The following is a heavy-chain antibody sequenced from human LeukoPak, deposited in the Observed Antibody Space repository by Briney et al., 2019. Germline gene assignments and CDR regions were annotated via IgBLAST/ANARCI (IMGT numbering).Heavy chain of an antibody. CDR1: GDSVSSNSAA. Sequence: SQTLSLTCAISGDSVSSNSAAWNWIRQSPSRGLEWLGRTYYRSKWYHDYAVSVKSRIIINLDTFKNQFSLQLNSVTPEDTAVYYCARDYGARGIVGATTTFFDSWGQGTLVTVTS. CDR2: TYYRSKWYH. CDR3: ARDYGARGIVGATTTFFDS. D-gene: IGHD1-26*01. J-gene: IGHJ4*02. V-gene: IGHV6-1*01.